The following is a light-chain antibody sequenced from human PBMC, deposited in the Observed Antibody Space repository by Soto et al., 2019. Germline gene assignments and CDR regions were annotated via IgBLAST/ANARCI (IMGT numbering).Light chain of an antibody. CDR2: KAS. CDR1: QSISSW. V-gene: IGKV1-5*03. CDR3: QQYNSYPWT. Sequence: DIHMPQSPSTLSSSVGARVTITCRASQSISSWLAWYQQKPGKAPKLLIYKASSLESGVPSRFSGSGSGTEFTLTISSLQPDDFATYYCQQYNSYPWTFGQGTKVDNK. J-gene: IGKJ1*01.